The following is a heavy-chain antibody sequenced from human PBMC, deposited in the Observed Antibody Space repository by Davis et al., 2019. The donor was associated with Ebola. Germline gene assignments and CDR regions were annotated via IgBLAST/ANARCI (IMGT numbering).Heavy chain of an antibody. Sequence: GESLKISCAASGFTFSGFWMSWVRQAPGKGLEWVANIKQDGSEKYYVNSVKGRFIISRDNAKNSLYLQMNSLRAEDTAVYYCATGIWDAFDIWGQGTMVTVSS. CDR3: ATGIWDAFDI. V-gene: IGHV3-7*01. CDR1: GFTFSGFW. CDR2: IKQDGSEK. J-gene: IGHJ3*02.